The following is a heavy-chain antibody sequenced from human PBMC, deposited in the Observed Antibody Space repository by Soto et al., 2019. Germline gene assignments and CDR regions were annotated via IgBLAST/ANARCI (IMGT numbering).Heavy chain of an antibody. CDR3: ARGQTSYQNDAFDI. J-gene: IGHJ3*02. D-gene: IGHD2-2*01. CDR2: ISSNGGST. Sequence: GGSLRLSCAASGFTFSSYAMHWVRQAPGKGLEYVSAISSNGGSTYYANSVKGRFTISRGNSKNTLYLQMGSLRAEDMAVYYCARGQTSYQNDAFDIWGQGTMVTVSS. V-gene: IGHV3-64*01. CDR1: GFTFSSYA.